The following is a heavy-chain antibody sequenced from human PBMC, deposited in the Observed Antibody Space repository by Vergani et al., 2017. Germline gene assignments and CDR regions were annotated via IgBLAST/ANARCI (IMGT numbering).Heavy chain of an antibody. D-gene: IGHD2-15*01. CDR3: ASKRGACRAAYCHSYDF. V-gene: IGHV3-30*02. Sequence: QVQLVESGGGVVQPGGSLRLSCAASGFTFSSYGMHWVRQAPGKGLEWVAFIRYDGSNKYYADSVKGRFTISRDNSKNTLYLQMNSLRAEDTAVYYCASKRGACRAAYCHSYDFWGPGTLVGVSS. CDR2: IRYDGSNK. J-gene: IGHJ4*02. CDR1: GFTFSSYG.